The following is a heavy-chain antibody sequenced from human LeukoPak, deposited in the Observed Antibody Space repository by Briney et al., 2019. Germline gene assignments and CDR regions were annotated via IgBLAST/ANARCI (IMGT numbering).Heavy chain of an antibody. J-gene: IGHJ4*02. V-gene: IGHV4-39*07. CDR3: ARLERWLQLFDY. D-gene: IGHD5-24*01. Sequence: PSETLSLTCAVYGGSIYSSSYYWGWIRQPPGKGLEWIGSIYYSGSTYYNPSLKSRVTMSVDTSKNQFSLRLSSVTAADTAVYYCARLERWLQLFDYWGQGTLVTVSS. CDR1: GGSIYSSSYY. CDR2: IYYSGST.